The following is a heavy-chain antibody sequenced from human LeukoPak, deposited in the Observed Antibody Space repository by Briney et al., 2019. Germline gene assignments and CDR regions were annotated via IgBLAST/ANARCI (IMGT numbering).Heavy chain of an antibody. CDR1: GFTFSSYG. CDR3: ARGSYGAYSYCDY. Sequence: PGRSLRLSCAASGFTFSSYGMHWVRQAPARGLEWVAVIGFDGNNKFYADSVKGRFTISRDNSKNTLYLQMNSLRAENTAVYYCARGSYGAYSYCDYWGQGTLVTVSS. D-gene: IGHD4/OR15-4a*01. J-gene: IGHJ4*02. V-gene: IGHV3-33*01. CDR2: IGFDGNNK.